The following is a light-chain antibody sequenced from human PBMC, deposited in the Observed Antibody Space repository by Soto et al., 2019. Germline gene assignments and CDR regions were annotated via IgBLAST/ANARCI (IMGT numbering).Light chain of an antibody. J-gene: IGKJ1*01. CDR2: KVS. Sequence: DVVMTQSPLSLPVTLGQPASISCRSSQSLVYSDGNTYLNWFQQSPGQSPRSLIYKVSNRDSGDPDRVSGRGSGKDCTLKISRVEAGDVGVYYCMQGTDGPVTFGQGTKGEIK. CDR1: QSLVYSDGNTY. CDR3: MQGTDGPVT. V-gene: IGKV2-30*01.